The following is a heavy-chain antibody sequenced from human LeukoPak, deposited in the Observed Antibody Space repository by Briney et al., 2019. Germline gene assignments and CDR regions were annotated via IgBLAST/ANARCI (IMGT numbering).Heavy chain of an antibody. CDR3: ARADYIGSGSYYTP. V-gene: IGHV4-61*02. D-gene: IGHD3-10*01. Sequence: PSETLSLTCTVSGGSISSGSYYWSWIRQPAGKGLEWIGRIYTGGSTNYNPSLKSRVTISVDTSKNQFSLKLSSVTAADTAVYYCARADYIGSGSYYTPWGQGTLVTVSS. J-gene: IGHJ5*02. CDR1: GGSISSGSYY. CDR2: IYTGGST.